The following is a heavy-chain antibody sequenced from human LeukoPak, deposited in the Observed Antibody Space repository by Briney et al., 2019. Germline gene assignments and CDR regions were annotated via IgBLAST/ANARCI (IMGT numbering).Heavy chain of an antibody. J-gene: IGHJ4*02. Sequence: GGSLRLSCAASGFTFSSYAMSWVRQAPGKGLEWVSAISGSGGSTYYADSVKGRFTISRDNSKNTLYLQMNSLRAEDTAVYYCANYLLSGSTVTTSQGFDYWGQGTLVTVSS. V-gene: IGHV3-23*01. D-gene: IGHD4-11*01. CDR3: ANYLLSGSTVTTSQGFDY. CDR2: ISGSGGST. CDR1: GFTFSSYA.